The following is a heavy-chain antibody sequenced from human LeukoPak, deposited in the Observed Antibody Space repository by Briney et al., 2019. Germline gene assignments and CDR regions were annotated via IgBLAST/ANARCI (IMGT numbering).Heavy chain of an antibody. CDR1: GFTFSSHA. J-gene: IGHJ4*02. Sequence: GGSLRLSCAASGFTFSSHAMSWVRQAPGKGLECVSAVSGSGVNTYYADSVMGRFTISRDNSKNTVYLQMNSLRAEDTAVYYCAKDLRGYSRQADYWGQGTLVTVPS. V-gene: IGHV3-23*01. CDR2: VSGSGVNT. CDR3: AKDLRGYSRQADY. D-gene: IGHD5-18*01.